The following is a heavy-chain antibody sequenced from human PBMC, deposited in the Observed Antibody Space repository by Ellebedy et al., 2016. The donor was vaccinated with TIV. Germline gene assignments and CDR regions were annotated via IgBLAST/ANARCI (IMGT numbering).Heavy chain of an antibody. CDR1: GFTFSSYG. V-gene: IGHV3-30*19. D-gene: IGHD3-16*01. CDR2: ISYDGSNK. J-gene: IGHJ4*02. CDR3: ASMGVGDY. Sequence: PGGSLRLSCAASGFTFSSYGMHWVRQAPGKGLEWVAVISYDGSNKYYADSVKGRFTISRDNSKNTLYLQMNSLRAEDTAVYYCASMGVGDYWGQGTLVTVSS.